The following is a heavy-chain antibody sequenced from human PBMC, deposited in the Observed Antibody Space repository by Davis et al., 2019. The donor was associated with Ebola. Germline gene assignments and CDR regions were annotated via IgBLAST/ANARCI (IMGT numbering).Heavy chain of an antibody. CDR3: ARDRGADGDYGYYYYYYGMDV. D-gene: IGHD4-17*01. Sequence: AASVKVSCKASGGTFSSYAISWVRQAPGQGLEWMGGIIPIFGTANYAQKFQGRVTMTTDTSTSTAYMELRSLRSDDTAVYYCARDRGADGDYGYYYYYYGMDVWGQGTTVTVSS. CDR1: GGTFSSYA. V-gene: IGHV1-69*05. CDR2: IIPIFGTA. J-gene: IGHJ6*02.